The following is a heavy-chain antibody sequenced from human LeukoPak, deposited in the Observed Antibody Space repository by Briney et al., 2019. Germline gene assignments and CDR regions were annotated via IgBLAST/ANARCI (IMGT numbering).Heavy chain of an antibody. CDR2: INHSGST. J-gene: IGHJ4*02. D-gene: IGHD2-2*01. CDR1: GGSISSSSYY. V-gene: IGHV4-39*07. CDR3: ARGSEDIVVVPAAYGGDFDY. Sequence: SETLSLTCTVSGGSISSSSYYWSWIRQPPGKGLEWIGEINHSGSTNYNPSLKSRVTISVDTSKNQFSLKLSSVTAADTAVYYCARGSEDIVVVPAAYGGDFDYWGQGTLVTVSS.